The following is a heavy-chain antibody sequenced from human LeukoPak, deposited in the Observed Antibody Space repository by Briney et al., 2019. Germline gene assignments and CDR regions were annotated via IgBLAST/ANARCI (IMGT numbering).Heavy chain of an antibody. CDR2: IYYSGST. CDR1: GGSVSSGSYY. D-gene: IGHD6-6*01. CDR3: ARDPWVAARDYGKDV. J-gene: IGHJ6*02. V-gene: IGHV4-61*01. Sequence: SETLSLTCTVSGGSVSSGSYYWSWIRQPPGKGLEWIGYIYYSGSTNYNPSLKSRVTISVDTSKNQFSLKLSSVTAADTAVYYCARDPWVAARDYGKDVWGQGTTVTVSS.